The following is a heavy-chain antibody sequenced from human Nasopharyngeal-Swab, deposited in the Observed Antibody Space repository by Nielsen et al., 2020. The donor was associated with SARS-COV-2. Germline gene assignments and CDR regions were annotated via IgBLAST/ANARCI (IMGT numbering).Heavy chain of an antibody. CDR2: IYYSGST. J-gene: IGHJ4*02. CDR3: ARVIVGASHFDY. Sequence: SETLSLTCTVSGYSISSSSYYWGWIRQPPGKGLEWIGSIYYSGSTYYNPSLKSRVTISVDTSKNQFSLKLSSVTAADTAVYYCARVIVGASHFDYWGQGTLVTVSS. V-gene: IGHV4-39*07. CDR1: GYSISSSSYY. D-gene: IGHD1-26*01.